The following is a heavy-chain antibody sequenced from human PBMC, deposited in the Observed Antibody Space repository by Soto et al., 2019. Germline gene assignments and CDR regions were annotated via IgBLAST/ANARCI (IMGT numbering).Heavy chain of an antibody. Sequence: SETQSLTCTVSGGSISSSSYYWGWIRQPPGKGLEWIGSFYYSGSTYYNPSLKSRVTISVDTSKNQFSLKLSSVTAADTAVYYCARPSRGYSGSRIDYWGQGTLVTVSS. V-gene: IGHV4-39*01. CDR1: GGSISSSSYY. J-gene: IGHJ4*02. D-gene: IGHD1-26*01. CDR3: ARPSRGYSGSRIDY. CDR2: FYYSGST.